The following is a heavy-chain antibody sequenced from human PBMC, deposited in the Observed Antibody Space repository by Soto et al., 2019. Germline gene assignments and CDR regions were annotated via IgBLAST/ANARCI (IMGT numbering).Heavy chain of an antibody. CDR2: INYRGSS. CDR1: GGSFTGYY. D-gene: IGHD3-3*02. V-gene: IGHV4-34*01. Sequence: QVQLQQWGAGLLKPSETLSLTCAVYGGSFTGYYWTWIRQTPGKGLEWIGEINYRGSSYYNPSLARGSPMAVAPXXXQXXLKLRSVTAADTAVYFCVRGQPHRITIFEVVIRSYDYGMDVWGQGTTVTVSS. CDR3: VRGQPHRITIFEVVIRSYDYGMDV. J-gene: IGHJ6*02.